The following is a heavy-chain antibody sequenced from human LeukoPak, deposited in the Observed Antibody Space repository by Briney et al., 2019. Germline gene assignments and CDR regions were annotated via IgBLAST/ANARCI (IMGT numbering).Heavy chain of an antibody. V-gene: IGHV3-30*18. CDR3: AKLGYGDPEYFDY. D-gene: IGHD4-17*01. CDR2: ISYDGSNK. J-gene: IGHJ4*02. CDR1: GFTFSSYG. Sequence: GGSLRLSCAASGFTFSSYGMHWVRQAPGKGLEWVAVISYDGSNKYYADSVKGRFTISRDNSKNTLYLQMNSLRAEDTAVYYCAKLGYGDPEYFDYWGQGTLVTVSS.